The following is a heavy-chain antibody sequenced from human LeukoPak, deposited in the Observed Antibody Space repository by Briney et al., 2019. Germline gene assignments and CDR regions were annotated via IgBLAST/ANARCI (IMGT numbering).Heavy chain of an antibody. D-gene: IGHD2-2*01. CDR2: ISSSSSDI. Sequence: PGGSLRLSCTTSGLTFSSYTMNWVRQAPGKGLDWVSSISSSSSDIYYADSVKGRFTISRDNSKNTVYLQMTSLRAEDTAVYYCAKEGDCSTTSCLTGGLDVWGKGTTVTVS. J-gene: IGHJ6*04. CDR3: AKEGDCSTTSCLTGGLDV. CDR1: GLTFSSYT. V-gene: IGHV3-21*04.